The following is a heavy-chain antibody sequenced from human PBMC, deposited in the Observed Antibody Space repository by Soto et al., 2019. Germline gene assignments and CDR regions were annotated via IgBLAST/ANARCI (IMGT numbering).Heavy chain of an antibody. CDR2: IYHSGAT. Sequence: QLQLQESGPGLVKPSETLSLTCAVSGGSISGSNYYWGWIRQPPGKGLEWIGSIYHSGATHYNPSLKSRVTISVDTSKNQFSLKLTSVTAADTAVYYCVREAVQKDEYFQHWGQGTLVTVSS. CDR1: GGSISGSNYY. CDR3: VREAVQKDEYFQH. J-gene: IGHJ1*01. V-gene: IGHV4-39*01. D-gene: IGHD1-1*01.